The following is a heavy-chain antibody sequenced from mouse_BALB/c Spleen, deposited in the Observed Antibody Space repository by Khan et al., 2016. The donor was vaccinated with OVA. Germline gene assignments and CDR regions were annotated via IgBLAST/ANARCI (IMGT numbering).Heavy chain of an antibody. Sequence: QVQLKQSGPGLVQPSQNLSITCTVSGFSLITYGVHWVRQSPGKGLEWLGVIWSGGSTDYNEAFISRLSISKDNSKSQVFFKMKSLQSDDTAIYYCARNSYRYDFTYWGRGTLVTVSS. D-gene: IGHD2-12*01. CDR2: IWSGGST. CDR3: ARNSYRYDFTY. CDR1: GFSLITYG. V-gene: IGHV2-4-1*01. J-gene: IGHJ3*01.